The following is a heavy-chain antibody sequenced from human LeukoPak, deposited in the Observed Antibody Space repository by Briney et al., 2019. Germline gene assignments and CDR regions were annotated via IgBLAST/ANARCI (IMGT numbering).Heavy chain of an antibody. J-gene: IGHJ4*02. D-gene: IGHD5-18*01. CDR3: ARLIPGYSLFDY. CDR1: GSIFTSYW. Sequence: GASPQISCEGSGSIFTSYWIGWVRQLPGKGLEWMGIIYPGDSDTKYSPSFQGLVTISADKSIATAYLQWSSLKTSDSAMYYCARLIPGYSLFDYWGQGTLVTVSS. V-gene: IGHV5-51*01. CDR2: IYPGDSDT.